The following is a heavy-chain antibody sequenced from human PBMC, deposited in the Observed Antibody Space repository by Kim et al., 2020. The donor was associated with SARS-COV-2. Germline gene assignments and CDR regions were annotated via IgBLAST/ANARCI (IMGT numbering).Heavy chain of an antibody. CDR1: GFTFSSYA. J-gene: IGHJ4*02. Sequence: GSLRLSCAASGFTFSSYAMHWVRQAPGKGLEWVAVISYDGSNKYYADSVKGRFTISRDNSKNTLYLQMNSLRAEDTAVYYCARVLFYYYDYVWGSYRFPDYWGQGTLVTVSS. CDR3: ARVLFYYYDYVWGSYRFPDY. D-gene: IGHD3-16*02. V-gene: IGHV3-30*04. CDR2: ISYDGSNK.